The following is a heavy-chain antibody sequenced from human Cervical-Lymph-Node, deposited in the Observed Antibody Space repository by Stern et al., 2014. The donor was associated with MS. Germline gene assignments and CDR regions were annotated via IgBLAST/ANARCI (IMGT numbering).Heavy chain of an antibody. CDR2: IYHSAST. D-gene: IGHD3-22*01. CDR1: GGSISSGDYS. J-gene: IGHJ5*02. CDR3: ARGSLIGGEWFDP. V-gene: IGHV4-30-2*01. Sequence: VQLVESGSGLVKPSQTLSLTCPVSGGSISSGDYSWSWIRQPPGKGLEFIAYIYHSASTYSHPSLKSRVTISVNTSKNQFSLKLTSVTAADTAVYYCARGSLIGGEWFDPWGQGTLVTVSS.